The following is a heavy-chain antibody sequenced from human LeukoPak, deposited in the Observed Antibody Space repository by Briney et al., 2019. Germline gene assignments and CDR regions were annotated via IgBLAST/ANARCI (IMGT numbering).Heavy chain of an antibody. V-gene: IGHV3-7*01. CDR2: IKQDGSEK. CDR3: ARAPDSSGPSFDY. Sequence: PGGSLRLSCAASGFTFSSYWMSWVRQAPGKGLEWVANIKQDGSEKYYVDSVKGRFTISRDNAKNSLYLQMNSLRAEDTAVYYCARAPDSSGPSFDYWGQGTLVTVSS. D-gene: IGHD3-22*01. J-gene: IGHJ4*02. CDR1: GFTFSSYW.